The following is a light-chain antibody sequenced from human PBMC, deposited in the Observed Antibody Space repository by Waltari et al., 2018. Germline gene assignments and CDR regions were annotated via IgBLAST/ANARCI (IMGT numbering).Light chain of an antibody. Sequence: EIVLTQSPATLSLSPGERATLSCRASQSVSNFLAWYQQKPGQAPRLIIYDASRRAAGFPARFSGSGSGTDFTLTIIRLEPEDFAVFYCQQRTNWPLTFGGGTKLEVK. J-gene: IGKJ4*01. CDR2: DAS. CDR1: QSVSNF. V-gene: IGKV3-11*01. CDR3: QQRTNWPLT.